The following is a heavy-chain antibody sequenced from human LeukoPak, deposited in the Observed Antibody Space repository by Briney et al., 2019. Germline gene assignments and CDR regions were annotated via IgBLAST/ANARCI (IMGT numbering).Heavy chain of an antibody. Sequence: SETLSLTCTVSGGSISSYYWSWIRQPPGKGLEWIGYIYYSGSTNYNPSLKSRVTISVDTSKNQFSPKLSSVTAADTAVYYCATNTIFGVVTKENYYYYYMDVWGKGTTVTVSS. CDR1: GGSISSYY. CDR2: IYYSGST. V-gene: IGHV4-59*08. D-gene: IGHD3-3*01. J-gene: IGHJ6*03. CDR3: ATNTIFGVVTKENYYYYYMDV.